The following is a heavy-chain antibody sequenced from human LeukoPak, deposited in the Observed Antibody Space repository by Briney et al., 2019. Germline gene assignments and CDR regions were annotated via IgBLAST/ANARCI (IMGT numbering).Heavy chain of an antibody. J-gene: IGHJ4*02. Sequence: PGGSLRLSCAASGFTFSSYEMNWVRQAPGKGLEWVSYISSSGSTIYYADSVKGRFAISRDNAKNSLYPQMNSLRAEDTAVYYCRIWFGDFDYWGQGTLVSFSS. V-gene: IGHV3-48*03. CDR3: RIWFGDFDY. CDR1: GFTFSSYE. CDR2: ISSSGSTI. D-gene: IGHD3-10*01.